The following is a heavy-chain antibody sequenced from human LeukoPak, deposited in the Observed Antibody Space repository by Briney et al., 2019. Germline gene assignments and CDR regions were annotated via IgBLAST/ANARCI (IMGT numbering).Heavy chain of an antibody. V-gene: IGHV4-39*01. J-gene: IGHJ6*03. CDR2: IYYSGST. Sequence: PSETLSLTCTVSGGSISSSSYYWGWIRQPPGKGLEWIGSIYYSGSTYYNPSLKSRVTISVDTSKNQFSLKLSSVTAADTAVYYCARQDVYSSSWTDYYYYMDVWGKGTTVTVSS. CDR3: ARQDVYSSSWTDYYYYMDV. D-gene: IGHD6-13*01. CDR1: GGSISSSSYY.